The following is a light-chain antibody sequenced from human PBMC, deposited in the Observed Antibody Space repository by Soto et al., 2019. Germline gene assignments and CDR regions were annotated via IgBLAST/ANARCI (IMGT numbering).Light chain of an antibody. V-gene: IGLV1-47*01. J-gene: IGLJ2*01. Sequence: QSVLTQPPSASGTPGQRVTISCSGSSSNIGSNYVYWYQQLPGTAPKLLIYRNNQRSSGVPDRFSGSKSGTSAFLAISGLRSENEADYYCAAWDDSLSGLVFAGGTKLTVL. CDR1: SSNIGSNY. CDR3: AAWDDSLSGLV. CDR2: RNN.